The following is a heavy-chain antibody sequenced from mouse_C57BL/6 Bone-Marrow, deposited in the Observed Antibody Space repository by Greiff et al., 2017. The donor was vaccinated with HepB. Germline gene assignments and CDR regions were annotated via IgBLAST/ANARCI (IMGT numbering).Heavy chain of an antibody. CDR1: GFSLTSYG. D-gene: IGHD2-3*01. V-gene: IGHV2-3*01. CDR3: ATLYDGYPYWYFDV. CDR2: IWGDGST. J-gene: IGHJ1*03. Sequence: VQLQESGPGLVAPSQSLSITCTVSGFSLTSYGVSWVRQPPGKGLEWLGEIWGDGSTNYHSALIYRLSTSKDNSKSQVLLKLNSLQTDDTATYYCATLYDGYPYWYFDVWGTGTTVTVSS.